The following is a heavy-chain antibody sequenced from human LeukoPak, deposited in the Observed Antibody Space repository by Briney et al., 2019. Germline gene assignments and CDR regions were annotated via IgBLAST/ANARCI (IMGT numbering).Heavy chain of an antibody. J-gene: IGHJ4*02. CDR1: GFTFSSYA. Sequence: PGGSLRLSCAASGFTFSSYAMSGVRQAPGKGLEWVSAISGSGGSTYYADSVKGRFTISRDNSKNTLYLQMNSLRAEDTAVYYCANVYYFGSGTYESRYFDYWGQGTLVTVSS. D-gene: IGHD3-10*01. CDR3: ANVYYFGSGTYESRYFDY. V-gene: IGHV3-23*01. CDR2: ISGSGGST.